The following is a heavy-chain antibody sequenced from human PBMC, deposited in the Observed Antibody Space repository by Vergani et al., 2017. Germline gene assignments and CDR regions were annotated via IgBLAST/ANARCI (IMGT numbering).Heavy chain of an antibody. CDR1: GFTFSSYS. V-gene: IGHV3-48*04. CDR2: ISSSSSTI. CDR3: ARDGEGATAPTALGDY. Sequence: EVQLVESGGGLVQPGGSLRLSCAASGFTFSSYSMNWVRQAPGKGLGWVSYISSSSSTIYYADSVKGRFTISRDNAKNSLYLQMNSLRAEDTAVYYCARDGEGATAPTALGDYWGQGTLVTVSS. D-gene: IGHD1-26*01. J-gene: IGHJ4*02.